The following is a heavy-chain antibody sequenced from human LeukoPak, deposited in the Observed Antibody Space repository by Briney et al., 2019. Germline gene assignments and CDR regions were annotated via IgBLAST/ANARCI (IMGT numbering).Heavy chain of an antibody. CDR1: GGSFSGYY. CDR3: ARGVSFSSSWYRFRDWFDP. D-gene: IGHD6-13*01. CDR2: INHSGST. V-gene: IGHV4-34*01. Sequence: ASETLSLTCAVYGGSFSGYYWSWIRQPPGKGLEWIGEINHSGSTNYNPSLKTRVTISVDTSKNQFSLKLSSVTAADTAVYYCARGVSFSSSWYRFRDWFDPWGQGTLVTVSS. J-gene: IGHJ5*02.